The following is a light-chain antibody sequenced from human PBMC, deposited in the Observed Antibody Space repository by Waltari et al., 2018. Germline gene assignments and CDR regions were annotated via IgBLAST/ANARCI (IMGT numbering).Light chain of an antibody. J-gene: IGLJ1*01. CDR3: CSYAGGYTYV. V-gene: IGLV2-11*01. CDR2: DVS. CDR1: SSDVGGYNY. Sequence: QSALTQPRSVSGSPGQSVTISCTGTSSDVGGYNYVSWYQQHPGKAPKLMIYDVSERPSGVPDRFSDSKSGNTASLTISGLQAEDEADYYCCSYAGGYTYVFGIGTKVTVL.